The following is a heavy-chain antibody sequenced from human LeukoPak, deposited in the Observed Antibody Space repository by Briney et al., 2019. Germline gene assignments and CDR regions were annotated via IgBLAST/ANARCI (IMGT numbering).Heavy chain of an antibody. J-gene: IGHJ4*02. D-gene: IGHD3-10*01. Sequence: GGSLRLSCAASGFTFSSYWMSWVRQAPGKGLEWVANIKQDGSEKYYVDSVKGRFTISRDNAKNSLYLQMNSLRAEDTAVYYCARGMVRGVPAFDYWGQGTLVTVSS. CDR2: IKQDGSEK. CDR3: ARGMVRGVPAFDY. V-gene: IGHV3-7*01. CDR1: GFTFSSYW.